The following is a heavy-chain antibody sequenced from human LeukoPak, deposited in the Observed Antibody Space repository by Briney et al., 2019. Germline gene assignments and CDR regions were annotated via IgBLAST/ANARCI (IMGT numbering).Heavy chain of an antibody. J-gene: IGHJ4*02. D-gene: IGHD3-22*01. V-gene: IGHV1-3*01. CDR1: GYIFTSYA. CDR2: INAGNGNT. Sequence: ASVKVSCKASGYIFTSYAMHWVRQAPGQRLEWMGWINAGNGNTKYSQKFQGRVTITRDTSASTAYMELSSLRSEDTAVYYCARGNYYDSSGYYSGFDYWGQGTLVTVSS. CDR3: ARGNYYDSSGYYSGFDY.